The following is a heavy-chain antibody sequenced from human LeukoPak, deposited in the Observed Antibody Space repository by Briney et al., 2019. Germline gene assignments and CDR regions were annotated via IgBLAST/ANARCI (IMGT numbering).Heavy chain of an antibody. CDR3: ATAGDAIDSVMIWDF. J-gene: IGHJ4*02. CDR2: IDQSGST. Sequence: PSETLSLTCTVSGYSISSGYYWGCIRQPPGKGLEWIGSIDQSGSTYYNPSLKSRVTISVDTSKNQFSLKLSSVTAADTAVYYCATAGDAIDSVMIWDFWGQGTLVTVSS. D-gene: IGHD3/OR15-3a*01. V-gene: IGHV4-38-2*02. CDR1: GYSISSGYY.